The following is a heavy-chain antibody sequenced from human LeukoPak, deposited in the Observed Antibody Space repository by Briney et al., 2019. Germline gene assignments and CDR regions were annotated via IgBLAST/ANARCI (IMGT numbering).Heavy chain of an antibody. V-gene: IGHV3-53*01. Sequence: GGSLRLSCAASGFTVSSNYMSWVRQAPGKGLEWVSGFTRNDETTSYADSVKGRFTISRDNSRDTLYLQMNSLTAEDTAVYYCAKVKVVGYSTFDYWGQGTLVTVSP. CDR2: TRNDETT. D-gene: IGHD3-22*01. CDR1: GFTVSSNY. CDR3: AKVKVVGYSTFDY. J-gene: IGHJ4*02.